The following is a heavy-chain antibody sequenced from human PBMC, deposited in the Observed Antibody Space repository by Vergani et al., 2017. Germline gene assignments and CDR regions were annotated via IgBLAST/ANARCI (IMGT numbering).Heavy chain of an antibody. D-gene: IGHD3-16*01. J-gene: IGHJ1*01. CDR2: ISGSGGST. Sequence: EVQLLESGGGLVQPGGSLRLSCAASGFTFSSYAMSWVRQAPGKGLEWVCAISGSGGSTYYADYGKGRFTSTSDNAKNTLYPKMNSLRAEDTAVYFCAKDELGGTAREYFQHWGQGTLVTVSS. CDR1: GFTFSSYA. CDR3: AKDELGGTAREYFQH. V-gene: IGHV3-23*01.